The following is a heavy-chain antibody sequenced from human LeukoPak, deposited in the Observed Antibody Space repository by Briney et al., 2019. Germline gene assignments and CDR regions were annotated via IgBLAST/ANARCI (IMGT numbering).Heavy chain of an antibody. V-gene: IGHV1-69*13. CDR2: IIPIFGTA. CDR3: ASPHYSNYPLGY. CDR1: GGTFSSYA. Sequence: SVKVSCKASGGTFSSYAISWVRQAPGQGLEWMGGIIPIFGTANYAQKFQGRVTITADESTSTAYMELSSLRSEDTAVYYCASPHYSNYPLGYWGQGTLVTVSS. J-gene: IGHJ4*02. D-gene: IGHD4-11*01.